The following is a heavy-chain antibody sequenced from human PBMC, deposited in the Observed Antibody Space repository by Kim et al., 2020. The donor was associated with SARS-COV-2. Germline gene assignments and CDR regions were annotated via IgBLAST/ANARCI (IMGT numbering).Heavy chain of an antibody. Sequence: GGSLRLSCAASGFTFSSYWMHWVRQAPGRGLEWVSRINSDGSITTYGDSMKGRFTTSRDNAQNTLYLQMHSLRAEDTAVYFCARRFYVLGSNDYWGHGTLVIVSS. J-gene: IGHJ4*01. CDR1: GFTFSSYW. CDR3: ARRFYVLGSNDY. D-gene: IGHD1-26*01. V-gene: IGHV3-74*03. CDR2: INSDGSIT.